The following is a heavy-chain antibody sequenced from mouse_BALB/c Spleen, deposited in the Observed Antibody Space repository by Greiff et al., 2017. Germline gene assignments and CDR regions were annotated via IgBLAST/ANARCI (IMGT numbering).Heavy chain of an antibody. CDR3: ARDPELGRGYFDV. CDR1: GFSLTSYG. Sequence: VQLKESGPGLVAPSQSLSITCTVSGFSLTSYGVHWVRQPPGKGLEWLGVIWAGGSTNYNSALMSRLSISKDNSKSQVFLKMNSLQTDDTAMYYCARDPELGRGYFDVWGAGTTVTVSS. D-gene: IGHD4-1*01. J-gene: IGHJ1*01. V-gene: IGHV2-9*02. CDR2: IWAGGST.